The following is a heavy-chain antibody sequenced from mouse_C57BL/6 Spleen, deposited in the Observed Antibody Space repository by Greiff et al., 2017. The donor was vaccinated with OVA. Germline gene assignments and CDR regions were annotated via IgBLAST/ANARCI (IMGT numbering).Heavy chain of an antibody. Sequence: QVQLQQSGADLARPGASVKMSCKASGYTFTSYTMHWVKQRPGQGLEWIGYINPSSGYTKYNQKFKDKATLTADKSSSTTYMQLSSLTSEDSAVYYCARDYYDYAWYAYWGQGTLVTVSA. CDR3: ARDYYDYAWYAY. J-gene: IGHJ3*01. D-gene: IGHD2-4*01. V-gene: IGHV1-4*01. CDR1: GYTFTSYT. CDR2: INPSSGYT.